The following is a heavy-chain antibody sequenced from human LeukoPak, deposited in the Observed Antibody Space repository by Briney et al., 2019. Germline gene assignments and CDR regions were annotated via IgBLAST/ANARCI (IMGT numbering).Heavy chain of an antibody. J-gene: IGHJ6*03. CDR3: ARARIYCSSTSCYPPYYMDV. V-gene: IGHV4-61*02. Sequence: PSETLSLTCTVSGGSISRSSFYWSWIRQPAGKGLEWIGRIYTSGNTNYNPSLQSRASISIDTSKNQFSLKLSSVTAADTAVYYCARARIYCSSTSCYPPYYMDVWGKGTTATVSS. CDR1: GGSISRSSFY. D-gene: IGHD2-2*01. CDR2: IYTSGNT.